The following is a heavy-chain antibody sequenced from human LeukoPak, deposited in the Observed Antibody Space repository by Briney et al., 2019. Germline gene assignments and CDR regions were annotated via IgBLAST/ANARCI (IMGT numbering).Heavy chain of an antibody. J-gene: IGHJ4*02. V-gene: IGHV4-39*01. D-gene: IGHD1-26*01. CDR2: ISYSGST. Sequence: KPSETLSLTCTVSSGAISSRSYYWGWIRQPPGKGLECIGSISYSGSTDYNPSLKSRVTISVDTSKNQFSLRLSSVTAADTAVYYCARHSWSYLYYFDFWGQGALVTVSS. CDR1: SGAISSRSYY. CDR3: ARHSWSYLYYFDF.